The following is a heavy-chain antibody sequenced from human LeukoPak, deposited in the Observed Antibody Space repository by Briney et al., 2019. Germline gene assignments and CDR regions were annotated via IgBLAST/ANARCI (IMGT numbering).Heavy chain of an antibody. D-gene: IGHD6-13*01. J-gene: IGHJ4*02. V-gene: IGHV1-8*01. CDR1: GYTFTSYD. Sequence: GASVKVSCKASGYTFTSYDINWVRQATGQGLEWMGWMNPNSGNTGYAQKFQGRVTMTRNTSISTAYMELSSLRSKDTAVYYCARGLAAAGSLDDYWGQGTLVTVSS. CDR2: MNPNSGNT. CDR3: ARGLAAAGSLDDY.